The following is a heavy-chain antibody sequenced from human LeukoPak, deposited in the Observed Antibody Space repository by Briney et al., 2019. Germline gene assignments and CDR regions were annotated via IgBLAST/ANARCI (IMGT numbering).Heavy chain of an antibody. Sequence: GRSLRLSCAASGFTFDDYAMHWVRQAPGKGLEWVSGISWNSGSIGYADSVKGRFTITRDNAKNSLYLQMSSLRAEDTAVYYCAKDESGPNIRHDSWGQGTLVTVSS. J-gene: IGHJ4*02. CDR3: AKDESGPNIRHDS. CDR1: GFTFDDYA. CDR2: ISWNSGSI. V-gene: IGHV3-9*01. D-gene: IGHD1/OR15-1a*01.